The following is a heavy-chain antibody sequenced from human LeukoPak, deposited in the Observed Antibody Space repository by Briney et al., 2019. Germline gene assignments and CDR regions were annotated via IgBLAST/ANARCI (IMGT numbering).Heavy chain of an antibody. V-gene: IGHV3-30-3*01. J-gene: IGHJ4*02. CDR1: GFTFSSYA. CDR3: ARPSGYYYDSSGFDY. D-gene: IGHD3-22*01. CDR2: ISYDGSNK. Sequence: GGSLRLSCAASGFTFSSYAMHWVRQAPGKGLEWVVVISYDGSNKYYADSVKGRFTISRDNSKNTLYLQMNSLRAEDTAVYYCARPSGYYYDSSGFDYWGQGTLVTVSS.